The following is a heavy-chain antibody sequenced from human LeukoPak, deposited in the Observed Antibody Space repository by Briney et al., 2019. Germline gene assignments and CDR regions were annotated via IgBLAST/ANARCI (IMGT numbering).Heavy chain of an antibody. D-gene: IGHD5-18*01. CDR1: GFTFSSYN. J-gene: IGHJ4*02. V-gene: IGHV3-48*01. CDR3: ARTMRGYSFVDF. Sequence: GGSLRLSCAASGFTFSSYNMNWVRQAPGKGLEWVSYITFSSGKIYYSDSVKGRFTVSRDNAKNSVSLQMNSLRVEDTAVYYCARTMRGYSFVDFWGQGTLIAVSS. CDR2: ITFSSGKI.